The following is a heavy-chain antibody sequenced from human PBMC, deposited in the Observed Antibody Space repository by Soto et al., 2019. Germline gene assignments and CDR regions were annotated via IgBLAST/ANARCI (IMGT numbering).Heavy chain of an antibody. V-gene: IGHV3-33*06. D-gene: IGHD6-13*01. Sequence: PGGSLRLSCAASGFTFSSYGMHWVRQAPGKGLEWVAVIWYDGSNKYYADSVKGRFTISRDNSKNTLYLQMNSLRAEDTAVYYCAKENGYSSSWLEFDYWGQGTLVNVS. CDR2: IWYDGSNK. J-gene: IGHJ4*02. CDR3: AKENGYSSSWLEFDY. CDR1: GFTFSSYG.